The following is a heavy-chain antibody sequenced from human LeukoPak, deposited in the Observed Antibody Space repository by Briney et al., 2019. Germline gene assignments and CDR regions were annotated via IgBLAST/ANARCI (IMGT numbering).Heavy chain of an antibody. Sequence: SETLSLTCTVSGGSISSYYWSWIRQPPGKGLEWIGYIYYSGSTNYNPSLKSRVTISVDTSKNQFSLKLSSVTAADTAVYYCASYGDLGFDYWGQGTLVTVSS. CDR2: IYYSGST. CDR1: GGSISSYY. CDR3: ASYGDLGFDY. V-gene: IGHV4-59*01. D-gene: IGHD4-17*01. J-gene: IGHJ4*02.